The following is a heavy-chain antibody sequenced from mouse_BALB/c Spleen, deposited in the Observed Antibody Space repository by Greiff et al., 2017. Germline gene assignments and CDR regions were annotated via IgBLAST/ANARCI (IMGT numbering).Heavy chain of an antibody. V-gene: IGHV6-6*02. Sequence: VKLMVSGGGLVQPGGSMKLSCVASGFTFSSYWMSWVRQSPEKGLEWVAEIRVKSDNYATHYAESVKGKFTISRDDSKSRLYLQMNSLRAKDTGIYYCTGITEEMTYWGQGTSV. J-gene: IGHJ4*01. CDR3: TGITEEMTY. D-gene: IGHD2-4*01. CDR2: IRVKSDNYAT. CDR1: GFTFSSYW.